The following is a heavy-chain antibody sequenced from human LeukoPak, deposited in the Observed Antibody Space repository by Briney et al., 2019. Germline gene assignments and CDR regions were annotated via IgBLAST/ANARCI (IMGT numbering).Heavy chain of an antibody. V-gene: IGHV3-7*03. Sequence: GGSLRLSCAASGFTFSSYWMSWVRQAPGKGLEWVGNIKEDGSEKYYVDSVKGRYTISRDNAKNSLFLQMNSLRAEDTAVYYCAKSSYYDSSGYYREYYFDYWGQGTLVTVSS. D-gene: IGHD3-22*01. CDR1: GFTFSSYW. CDR2: IKEDGSEK. CDR3: AKSSYYDSSGYYREYYFDY. J-gene: IGHJ4*02.